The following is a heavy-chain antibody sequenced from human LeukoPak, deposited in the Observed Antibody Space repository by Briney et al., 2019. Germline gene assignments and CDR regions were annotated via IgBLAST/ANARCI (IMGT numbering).Heavy chain of an antibody. CDR1: GFTFSSYA. CDR3: ARGKSGSYDYFDY. V-gene: IGHV3-30*04. CDR2: ISYDGSNK. Sequence: GGSLRLSCAASGFTFSSYAMPWVRQAPGKGLEWVAVISYDGSNKYYADSVKGRFTISRDNSKNTLYLQMNSLRAEDTAVYYCARGKSGSYDYFDYWGQGTLVTVSS. J-gene: IGHJ4*02. D-gene: IGHD1-26*01.